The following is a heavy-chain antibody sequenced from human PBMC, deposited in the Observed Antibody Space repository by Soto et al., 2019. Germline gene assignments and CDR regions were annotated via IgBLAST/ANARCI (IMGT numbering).Heavy chain of an antibody. J-gene: IGHJ4*02. CDR1: GFTFSSYG. CDR3: ARDQKYAVDY. CDR2: IWYDGSNK. V-gene: IGHV3-33*01. Sequence: QVQLVESGGGVVQPGRSLRLSCAASGFTFSSYGMHWVREAPGKGLEWVAVIWYDGSNKYYADSVKGRFTISRDNSKNPPYLQMNSPRAEDTAVYYCARDQKYAVDYWGQGTLVTVSS.